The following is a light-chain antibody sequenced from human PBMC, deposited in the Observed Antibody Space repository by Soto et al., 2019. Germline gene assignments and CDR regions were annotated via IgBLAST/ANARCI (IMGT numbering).Light chain of an antibody. CDR2: GAS. CDR3: QHYGNSPPSVT. CDR1: QSFSSNY. Sequence: EIVMTQSPSTLSVSPGERATLSCGASQSFSSNYLVWYQHKPGKAPRLLIDGASSRAAGIPDRFSGSGSGTDFTLNISRLEPEDFAVYYCQHYGNSPPSVTFGPGTKVDIK. V-gene: IGKV3-20*01. J-gene: IGKJ3*01.